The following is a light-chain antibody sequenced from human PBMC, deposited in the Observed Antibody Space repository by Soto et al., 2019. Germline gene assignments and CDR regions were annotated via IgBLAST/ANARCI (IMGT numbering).Light chain of an antibody. Sequence: QMTQSPSTFCGALSHRVTITCRASQTISSWLAWYQQKPGKAPKLLIYKASTLKSGFPSRFSGSGSGTEFTLTISSLQHDDFATYYCQHYNSYSEAFGQGTSVDIK. CDR1: QTISSW. J-gene: IGKJ1*01. V-gene: IGKV1-5*03. CDR3: QHYNSYSEA. CDR2: KAS.